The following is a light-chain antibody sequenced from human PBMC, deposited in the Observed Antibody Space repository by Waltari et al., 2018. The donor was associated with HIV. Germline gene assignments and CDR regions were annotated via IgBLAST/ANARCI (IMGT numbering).Light chain of an antibody. Sequence: QSALTQPAPVSGSPGQSITLSCTGTNTDVGGYDLVSWYQQHPGKAPKLIIYGVTERPSGVSIHFSGSKSGNTASLTISGLRAEDEADYYCCSFAGSSTWVFGGGTKLTVL. V-gene: IGLV2-23*02. CDR1: NTDVGGYDL. CDR3: CSFAGSSTWV. CDR2: GVT. J-gene: IGLJ3*02.